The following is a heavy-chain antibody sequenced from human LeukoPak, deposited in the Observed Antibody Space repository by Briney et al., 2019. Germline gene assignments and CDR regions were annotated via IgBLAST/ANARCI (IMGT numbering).Heavy chain of an antibody. D-gene: IGHD3-22*01. CDR1: GFTFDDYA. V-gene: IGHV3-43D*03. Sequence: PGGSLRLSCAASGFTFDDYAMHWVRQAPGKGLEWVSLISWDGGSTYYADSVKGRFTISRDDSKNSLYLQMNSLRAEDTALYYCARGSGYYQNFDYWGQGTLVTVSS. CDR3: ARGSGYYQNFDY. J-gene: IGHJ4*02. CDR2: ISWDGGST.